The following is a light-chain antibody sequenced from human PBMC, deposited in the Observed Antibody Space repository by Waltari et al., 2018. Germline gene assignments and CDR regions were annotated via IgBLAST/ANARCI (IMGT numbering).Light chain of an antibody. CDR2: GNA. V-gene: IGLV1-51*02. CDR1: TSNIGDNY. J-gene: IGLJ2*01. Sequence: QSVLTQPPSVSAAPGQKVTISCSGSTSNIGDNYVSWYQQFPGAAPKVLNYGNAKRTTGTPDRFSASKSGTSATLDITGLQTVDEADYFCGTWDNTLSPVFGGGTTVTVL. CDR3: GTWDNTLSPV.